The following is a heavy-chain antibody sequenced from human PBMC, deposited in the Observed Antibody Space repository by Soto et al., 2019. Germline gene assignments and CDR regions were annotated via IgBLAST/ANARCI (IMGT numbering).Heavy chain of an antibody. Sequence: GGSLRLSCAASGFTFSSYAMSWVRQAPGKGLEWVSAISGSGGSTYYADSVKGRFTISRDNSKNTLYLQMNSLRAEDTAVYYYGKDSRKTPVRPRGNFDYWGEGTLVT. D-gene: IGHD4-17*01. CDR1: GFTFSSYA. V-gene: IGHV3-23*01. CDR3: GKDSRKTPVRPRGNFDY. J-gene: IGHJ4*02. CDR2: ISGSGGST.